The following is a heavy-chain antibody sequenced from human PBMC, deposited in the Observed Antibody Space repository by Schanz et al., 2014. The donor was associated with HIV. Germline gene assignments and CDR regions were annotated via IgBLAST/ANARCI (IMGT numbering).Heavy chain of an antibody. CDR3: ARGRYYGSEFDY. J-gene: IGHJ4*02. CDR2: MNPNSGNT. Sequence: QVQLVQSGADVQKPGASLKVSCKASGYTFTSYDINWVRQATGQGLEWMGWMNPNSGNTGYAQKFQGRVTMTRNTSISTAYMELSSLRSEDTAFYYCARGRYYGSEFDYWGQGTLVTVSS. V-gene: IGHV1-8*01. D-gene: IGHD3-10*01. CDR1: GYTFTSYD.